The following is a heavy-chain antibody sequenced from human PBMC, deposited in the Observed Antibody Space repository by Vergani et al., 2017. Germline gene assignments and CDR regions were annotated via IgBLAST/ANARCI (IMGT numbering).Heavy chain of an antibody. J-gene: IGHJ6*03. CDR2: IRYDGSNK. CDR3: VREGSYCGSTTCRNPSYVYYYHMDV. D-gene: IGHD2-21*01. Sequence: QVLLVESGGGVVQPGGSLRLSCAASGFTFSSYGMNWVRQAPGKGLEWVALIRYDGSNKYYGDSVKGRFTISRDNSKNTLYLQMNSLRTEDTAVYYCVREGSYCGSTTCRNPSYVYYYHMDVWGEGTTVTVSS. CDR1: GFTFSSYG. V-gene: IGHV3-30*02.